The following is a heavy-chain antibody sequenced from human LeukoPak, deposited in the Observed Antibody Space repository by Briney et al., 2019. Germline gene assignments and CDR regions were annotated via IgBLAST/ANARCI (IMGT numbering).Heavy chain of an antibody. V-gene: IGHV4-59*01. Sequence: PSETLSLTCTVSGGSISSYYWSWIRQPPGKGLEWIGYIYYSGSTNYNPSLKSRVTISVDTSKNQFSLKLSSVTAADTAVYYCASFGYSSGWFDYWGQGTLVTVSS. J-gene: IGHJ4*02. CDR2: IYYSGST. D-gene: IGHD6-19*01. CDR1: GGSISSYY. CDR3: ASFGYSSGWFDY.